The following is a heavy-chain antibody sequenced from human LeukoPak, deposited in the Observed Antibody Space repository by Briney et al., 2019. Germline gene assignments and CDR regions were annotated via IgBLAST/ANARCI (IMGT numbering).Heavy chain of an antibody. Sequence: SETLSLTCTVSGGSISSSSYYWGWIRQPPGKGLEWIGSIYYSGSTYYNPSLKSRVTISVDTSKNQFSLKLSSVTAADTAVYYCARGTSMVRGVIWYYYMDVWGKGTTVTVSS. CDR1: GGSISSSSYY. CDR3: ARGTSMVRGVIWYYYMDV. CDR2: IYYSGST. J-gene: IGHJ6*03. V-gene: IGHV4-39*07. D-gene: IGHD3-10*01.